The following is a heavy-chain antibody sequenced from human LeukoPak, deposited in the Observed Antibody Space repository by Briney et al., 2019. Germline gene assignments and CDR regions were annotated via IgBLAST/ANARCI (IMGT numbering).Heavy chain of an antibody. Sequence: PGGSLRLSCAASQFKFSSYGMHWVRQAPGKGLEWVAFIRHNASATNYADSVRGRFTVSRDNSKNSLYLQMKRLRAEDTALYYCARRGYHDYSGFDYWGQGTLVTVSS. D-gene: IGHD1-26*01. CDR3: ARRGYHDYSGFDY. V-gene: IGHV3-30*02. CDR1: QFKFSSYG. J-gene: IGHJ4*02. CDR2: IRHNASAT.